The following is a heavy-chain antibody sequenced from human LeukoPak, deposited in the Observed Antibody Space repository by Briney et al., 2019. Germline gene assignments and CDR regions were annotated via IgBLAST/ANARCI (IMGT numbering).Heavy chain of an antibody. D-gene: IGHD3-22*01. V-gene: IGHV1-18*01. J-gene: IGHJ4*02. CDR2: ISAYNGNT. CDR3: ARAPLGPYYDISALGY. Sequence: ASVKVSCKASGGTFSSYAISWVRQAPGQGLEWMGWISAYNGNTNYAQKLQGRVTMTTGTSTNTAYMELRSLRSDDTAVYYCARAPLGPYYDISALGYWGQGTLVTVSS. CDR1: GGTFSSYA.